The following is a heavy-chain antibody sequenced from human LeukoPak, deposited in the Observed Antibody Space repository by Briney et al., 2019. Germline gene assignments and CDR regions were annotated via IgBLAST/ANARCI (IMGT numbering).Heavy chain of an antibody. Sequence: GGSLRLSCVASGFTFSIHSMNWVRQAPGKGPEWVSFISSSRSTIYYADPVKGRFTTSGDNAKNSLYLQMNSLRAEDTAVYYCARLRSQPVADTYYYYMDVWGKGTTVTVSS. CDR3: ARLRSQPVADTYYYYMDV. CDR1: GFTFSIHS. CDR2: ISSSRSTI. V-gene: IGHV3-48*01. D-gene: IGHD6-19*01. J-gene: IGHJ6*03.